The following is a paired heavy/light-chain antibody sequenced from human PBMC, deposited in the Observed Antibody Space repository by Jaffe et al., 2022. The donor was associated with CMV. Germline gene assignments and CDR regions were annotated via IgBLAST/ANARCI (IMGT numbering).Light chain of an antibody. CDR2: QDS. CDR1: KLGDKY. Sequence: SYELTQPPSVSVSPGQTASITCSGDKLGDKYACWYQQKPGQSPVLVIYQDSKRPSGIPERFSGSNSGNTATLTISGTQAMDEADYYCQAWDSSTDWVFGGGTKLTVL. CDR3: QAWDSSTDWV. J-gene: IGLJ3*02. V-gene: IGLV3-1*01.
Heavy chain of an antibody. V-gene: IGHV3-33*01. CDR3: ARDFRSSSWATDYYYYGMDV. CDR1: GFTFSSYG. Sequence: QVQLVESGGGVVQPGRSLRLSCAASGFTFSSYGMHWVRQAPGKGLEWVAVIWYDGSNKYYADSVKGRFTISRDNSKNTLYLQMNSLRAEDTAVYYCARDFRSSSWATDYYYYGMDVWGQGTTVTVSS. D-gene: IGHD6-13*01. J-gene: IGHJ6*02. CDR2: IWYDGSNK.